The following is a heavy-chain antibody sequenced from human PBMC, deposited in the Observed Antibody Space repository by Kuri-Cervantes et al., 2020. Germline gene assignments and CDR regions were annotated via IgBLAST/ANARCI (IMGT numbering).Heavy chain of an antibody. CDR2: ISYDGSNK. CDR3: ARDSPNYYYYYMDV. CDR1: GFTFSNYA. Sequence: LKISCAASGFTFSNYAMYWVRQAPGKGLEWVAGISYDGSNKYYADSVKGRFTISRDNSKNTLYLQMNSLGAEDTAVCFCARDSPNYYYYYMDVWGKGTTVTVSS. J-gene: IGHJ6*03. V-gene: IGHV3-30*01.